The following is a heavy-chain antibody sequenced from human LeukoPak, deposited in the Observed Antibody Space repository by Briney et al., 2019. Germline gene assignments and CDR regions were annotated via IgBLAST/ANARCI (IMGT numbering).Heavy chain of an antibody. J-gene: IGHJ6*03. D-gene: IGHD3-22*01. Sequence: GGSLRLSCAASGFTFSSYAMSWVRQAPGKGLEWVSAISGSGGSTYYADSVKGQFTISRDKSKNTLYLQMNSLRAEDTAVYYLANTSTSDSSCSYLKTYYYYYMDVWGKGTTVTVSS. V-gene: IGHV3-23*01. CDR3: ANTSTSDSSCSYLKTYYYYYMDV. CDR2: ISGSGGST. CDR1: GFTFSSYA.